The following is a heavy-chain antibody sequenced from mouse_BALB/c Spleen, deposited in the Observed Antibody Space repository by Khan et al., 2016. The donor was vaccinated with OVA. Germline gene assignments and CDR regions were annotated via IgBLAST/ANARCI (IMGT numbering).Heavy chain of an antibody. CDR3: ARGYFGNYEFVY. CDR1: GYTFTSYW. V-gene: IGHV1S132*01. Sequence: QVQLKQSGAELVKPGASVKLSCKTSGYTFTSYWIQWVKQRPGQGLGWIGQIFPGTGTTYYNENFKGKATLTVDTYSSTAYMQLSSLTSEDSAVYFCARGYFGNYEFVYWGQGTLVTVSP. D-gene: IGHD2-1*01. J-gene: IGHJ3*01. CDR2: IFPGTGTT.